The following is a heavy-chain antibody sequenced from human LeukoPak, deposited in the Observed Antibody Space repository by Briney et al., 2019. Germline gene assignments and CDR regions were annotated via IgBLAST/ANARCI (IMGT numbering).Heavy chain of an antibody. Sequence: GGSLRLSCAASEFTFNNAWMSWVRQAPGKGLEWVGRIKSKTDGGTTDYAAPVKGRFTISRDDSKTTLYLQMNSLKTEDTAVYYCTTDLRWELIPDDYWGQGTLVTVSS. D-gene: IGHD1-26*01. J-gene: IGHJ4*02. CDR1: EFTFNNAW. V-gene: IGHV3-15*01. CDR2: IKSKTDGGTT. CDR3: TTDLRWELIPDDY.